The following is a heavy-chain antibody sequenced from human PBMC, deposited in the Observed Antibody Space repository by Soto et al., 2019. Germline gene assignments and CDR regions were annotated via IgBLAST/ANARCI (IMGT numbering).Heavy chain of an antibody. V-gene: IGHV5-51*01. J-gene: IGHJ4*02. Sequence: GESLKISCKGSGYTFTSFWIAWVRQMPGKGLEWMGVIYPGDSDTSYSPSFQGLVTISVDKSINTAYLQWSSLKASDSAMYYCVRGVTMVRGVITGFDFWGQGALVTVSS. CDR1: GYTFTSFW. CDR2: IYPGDSDT. CDR3: VRGVTMVRGVITGFDF. D-gene: IGHD3-10*01.